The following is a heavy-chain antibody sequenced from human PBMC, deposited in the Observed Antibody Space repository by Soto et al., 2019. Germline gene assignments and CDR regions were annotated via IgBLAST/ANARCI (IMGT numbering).Heavy chain of an antibody. J-gene: IGHJ4*02. V-gene: IGHV1-8*01. Sequence: ASVKVSCKASGYTFTSYDINWVRQATGQGLEWMGWMNPNSGNTGYAQKFQGRVTMTRNTSISTAYMELSSLRSEDTAVYYCGRGGPVYATPYYFDYWGQGTLVTVSS. CDR3: GRGGPVYATPYYFDY. CDR1: GYTFTSYD. D-gene: IGHD2-8*01. CDR2: MNPNSGNT.